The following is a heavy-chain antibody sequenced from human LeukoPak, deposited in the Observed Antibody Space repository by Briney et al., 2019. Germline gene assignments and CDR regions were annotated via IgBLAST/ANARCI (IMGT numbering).Heavy chain of an antibody. Sequence: HPGGSLRLSCAASGKYWMHWVRQAPGKGLVWVSHINSDGSWTSYADSVKGRFTISKDNAKNTVYLQMNNLRAEDTAVYYCVSFYETYWGRGTLVTVSS. D-gene: IGHD2-2*01. CDR3: VSFYETY. V-gene: IGHV3-74*01. CDR1: GKYW. CDR2: INSDGSWT. J-gene: IGHJ4*02.